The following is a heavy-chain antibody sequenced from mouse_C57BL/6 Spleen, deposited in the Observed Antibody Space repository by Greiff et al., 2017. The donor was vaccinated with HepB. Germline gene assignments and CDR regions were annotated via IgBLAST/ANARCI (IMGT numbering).Heavy chain of an antibody. CDR3: ARSGTAYYGNYDAMDY. V-gene: IGHV1-81*01. CDR1: GYTFTSYG. CDR2: IYPRSGNT. Sequence: QVQLQQSGAELARPGASVKLSCKASGYTFTSYGISWVKQRTGQGLEWIGEIYPRSGNTYYNEKFKGKATLTADKSSSTAYMELRSLTSEDSAVYFCARSGTAYYGNYDAMDYWGQGTSVTVSS. J-gene: IGHJ4*01. D-gene: IGHD2-10*01.